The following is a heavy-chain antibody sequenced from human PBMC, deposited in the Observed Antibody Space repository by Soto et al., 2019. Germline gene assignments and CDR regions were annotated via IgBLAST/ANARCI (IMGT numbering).Heavy chain of an antibody. J-gene: IGHJ6*02. D-gene: IGHD6-19*01. CDR1: GYSFTSYW. CDR2: IYPGDSDT. Sequence: PGESLKISCKGSGYSFTSYWIGWVRQMPGKGLEWMGIIYPGDSDTRYSPSFQGQVTISADKSISTAYLQWSSLKASDTAMYYCATLAVAGLDYYGMDVWGQGTTVTVSS. CDR3: ATLAVAGLDYYGMDV. V-gene: IGHV5-51*01.